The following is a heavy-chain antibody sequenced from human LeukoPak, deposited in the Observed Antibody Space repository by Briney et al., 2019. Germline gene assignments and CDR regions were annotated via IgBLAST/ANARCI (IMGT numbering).Heavy chain of an antibody. CDR2: INHSGST. CDR3: ARSPDPDNWFDP. V-gene: IGHV4-34*01. J-gene: IGHJ5*02. CDR1: GGSFSGYY. Sequence: PSETLSLTCAVYGGSFSGYYWSWIRQPPGKGLEWIGEINHSGSTNYNPSLKSRVTISVDTSKNQFSLKLSSVTAADTAVYYCARSPDPDNWFDPWGQGTLVTVSS. D-gene: IGHD1-14*01.